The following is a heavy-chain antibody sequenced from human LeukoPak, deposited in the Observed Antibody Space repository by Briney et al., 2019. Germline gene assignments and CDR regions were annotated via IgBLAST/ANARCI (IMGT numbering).Heavy chain of an antibody. CDR1: GGTFSNYA. J-gene: IGHJ6*03. Sequence: GASVKVSCKASGGTFSNYAITWVRQAPGQGLEWTGRIITIFGTGNYAQKFQGRVTITTDESTSTVYMELSSLRSEDTAVYYCAREGLYYYMDVWGKGTTVTVSS. CDR3: AREGLYYYMDV. V-gene: IGHV1-69*05. CDR2: IITIFGTG.